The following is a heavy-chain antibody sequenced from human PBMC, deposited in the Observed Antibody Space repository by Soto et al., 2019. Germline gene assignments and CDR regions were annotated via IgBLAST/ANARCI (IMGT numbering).Heavy chain of an antibody. CDR2: ISAYNGNT. CDR3: ARAVGELLYTGFDP. Sequence: VASVKVSCKASGYTFTSYGISWVRQAPGQGLEWMGWISAYNGNTNYAQKLQGRVTMTTDTSTSTAYMELRSLRSDDTAVYYCARAVGELLYTGFDPWGQGTLVTVSS. V-gene: IGHV1-18*04. D-gene: IGHD3-10*01. J-gene: IGHJ5*02. CDR1: GYTFTSYG.